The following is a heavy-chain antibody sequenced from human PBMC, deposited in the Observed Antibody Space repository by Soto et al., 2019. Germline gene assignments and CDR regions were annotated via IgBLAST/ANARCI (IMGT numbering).Heavy chain of an antibody. CDR2: IKSKTDGGTT. CDR1: GFTFSNAW. J-gene: IGHJ6*03. D-gene: IGHD3-10*01. V-gene: IGHV3-15*01. Sequence: GGSLRLSCAASGFTFSNAWMSWVRQAPGKGLEWVGRIKSKTDGGTTDYAAPVKGRFTISRDDSKNTLYLQMNSLKTEDTAVYYCTTGSDYYGSGSTRNYYYYYMDVWGKGTTVTVSS. CDR3: TTGSDYYGSGSTRNYYYYYMDV.